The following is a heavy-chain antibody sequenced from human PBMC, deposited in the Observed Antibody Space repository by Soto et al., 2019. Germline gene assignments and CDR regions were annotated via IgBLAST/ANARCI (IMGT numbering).Heavy chain of an antibody. CDR1: GVSISSHDW. D-gene: IGHD5-18*01. Sequence: QVQLQESGPGLVKPSGTLSLTCAVSGVSISSHDWWTWVRQPPGKGLEWIGESHQSGNTHYNSSLEGRVTISLDKSKNQLSLQLTSVTVADTAGYYCATRDTGRVYWGQGTLVTVSS. CDR2: SHQSGNT. CDR3: ATRDTGRVY. J-gene: IGHJ4*02. V-gene: IGHV4-4*02.